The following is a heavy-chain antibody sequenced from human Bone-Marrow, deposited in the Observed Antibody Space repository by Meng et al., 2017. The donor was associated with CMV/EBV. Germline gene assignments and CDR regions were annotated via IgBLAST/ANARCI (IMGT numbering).Heavy chain of an antibody. V-gene: IGHV3-23*03. D-gene: IGHD2-2*01. CDR2: IYSGGSST. Sequence: GESLKISCAASGFTFSSYAMSWVRQAPGKGLEWVSVIYSGGSSTYYADSVKGRFTISRDNSKNTLYLQMNSLRAEDTAVYYCAKDQGYCSSTSCNYYYYYGMDVWGQGTTVTVSS. CDR1: GFTFSSYA. J-gene: IGHJ6*01. CDR3: AKDQGYCSSTSCNYYYYYGMDV.